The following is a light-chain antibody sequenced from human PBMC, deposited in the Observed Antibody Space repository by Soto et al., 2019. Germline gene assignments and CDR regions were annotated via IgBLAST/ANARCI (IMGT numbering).Light chain of an antibody. CDR3: SSYADSSNFVV. J-gene: IGLJ2*01. Sequence: QSVLTQPPSASGYPGQSVTISCTGTSSDVGAYDYVSWYQHHPGKAPKLMTYEVSKRPSGVPDRFSGSKSGNTASLTVSGLQAEDEADYYCSSYADSSNFVVFGGGTKVTVL. CDR2: EVS. V-gene: IGLV2-8*01. CDR1: SSDVGAYDY.